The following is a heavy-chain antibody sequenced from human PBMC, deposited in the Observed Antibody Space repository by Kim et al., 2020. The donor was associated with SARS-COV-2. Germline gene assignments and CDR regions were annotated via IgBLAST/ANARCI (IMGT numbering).Heavy chain of an antibody. Sequence: SETLSLTCTVSGGSISSSSYYWGWIRQPPGKGLEWIGSIYYSGSTYYNPSLKSRVTISVDTSKNQFSLKLSSVTAADTAVYYCARRGYDILTGYYSYGMDVWGQGTTVTVSS. CDR1: GGSISSSSYY. CDR2: IYYSGST. J-gene: IGHJ6*02. D-gene: IGHD3-9*01. CDR3: ARRGYDILTGYYSYGMDV. V-gene: IGHV4-39*01.